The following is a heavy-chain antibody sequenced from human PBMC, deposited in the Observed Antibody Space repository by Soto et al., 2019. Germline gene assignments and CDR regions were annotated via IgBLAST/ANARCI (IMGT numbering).Heavy chain of an antibody. J-gene: IGHJ4*02. V-gene: IGHV1-69*01. CDR3: ARDQGSSDPQAASYSFDY. Sequence: QVQLVQSGAEVKKPGSSVKVSCKASGGTFSSYAISWVRQAPGQGLEWMGGIIPIFGTANYAQKCQGRVTITADETTSTADMELSSLGSEDRAVYYCARDQGSSDPQAASYSFDYWGKGTLVTFSS. CDR1: GGTFSSYA. D-gene: IGHD2-15*01. CDR2: IIPIFGTA.